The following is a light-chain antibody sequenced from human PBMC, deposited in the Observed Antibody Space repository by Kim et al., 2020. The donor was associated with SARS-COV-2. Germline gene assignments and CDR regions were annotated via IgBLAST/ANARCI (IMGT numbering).Light chain of an antibody. J-gene: IGLJ3*02. CDR2: SNN. CDR1: SSNIGSNT. Sequence: QSVLTQPPSASGSPGQTVTLSCSGSSSNIGSNTVTWYRQLPRTAPKLVIHSNNRRSSGVSDRFSGSKSGNSASLAISGLQSDDEADYYCATTDDSLNGVVFGGGTQLTVL. CDR3: ATTDDSLNGVV. V-gene: IGLV1-44*01.